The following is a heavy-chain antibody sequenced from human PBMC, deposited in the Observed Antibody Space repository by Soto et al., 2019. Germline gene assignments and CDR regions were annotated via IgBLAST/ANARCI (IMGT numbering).Heavy chain of an antibody. Sequence: QVQLVQSGAEVKKPGASVKVSCKASGYTFTSYGISWVRQAPGQGLEWMGWITGYNGNTKYAQKLQGRVTMTTDTSTSTADMELRSLRSDDTDVYYCAKRRGYRNGEFDYWGQGTLVTVSS. CDR2: ITGYNGNT. V-gene: IGHV1-18*01. J-gene: IGHJ4*02. D-gene: IGHD5-18*01. CDR1: GYTFTSYG. CDR3: AKRRGYRNGEFDY.